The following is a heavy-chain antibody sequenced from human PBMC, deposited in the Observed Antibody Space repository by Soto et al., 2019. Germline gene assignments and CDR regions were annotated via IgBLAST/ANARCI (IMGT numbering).Heavy chain of an antibody. Sequence: SETLSLTCTVSGGSISSGDYYWSWIRQPPGKGLEWIGYIYSSGSTYYNPSLKSRVTISVDTSKNQFSLKLSSVTAADTAVYYCSGYCSGGSCNWFDPWGQGTLVTVSS. D-gene: IGHD2-15*01. CDR1: GGSISSGDYY. V-gene: IGHV4-30-4*01. CDR2: IYSSGST. J-gene: IGHJ5*02. CDR3: SGYCSGGSCNWFDP.